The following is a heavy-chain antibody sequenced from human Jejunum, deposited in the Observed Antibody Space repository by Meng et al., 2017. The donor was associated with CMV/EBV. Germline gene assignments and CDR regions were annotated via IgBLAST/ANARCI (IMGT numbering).Heavy chain of an antibody. J-gene: IGHJ4*02. D-gene: IGHD3-22*01. CDR3: AKSGDGNGLRYFDK. V-gene: IGHV3-30*02. Sequence: QVQVVESGGGVVQPGGSRRRACAASGFSFSNYGMHWVRQAPGKGLEWVTLILYDGSNKYYADSVKGRFTISRDNSKNTLYLQMSSLRPEDTAVYYCAKSGDGNGLRYFDKWGQGTLVTVSS. CDR1: GFSFSNYG. CDR2: ILYDGSNK.